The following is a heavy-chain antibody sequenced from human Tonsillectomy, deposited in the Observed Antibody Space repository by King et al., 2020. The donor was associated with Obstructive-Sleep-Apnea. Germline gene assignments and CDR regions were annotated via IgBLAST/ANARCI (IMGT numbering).Heavy chain of an antibody. CDR1: GGSFSSSSYY. CDR2: MFHSGSS. V-gene: IGHV4-39*07. D-gene: IGHD6-13*01. Sequence: QLQESGPGLVKPSETLSLTCSVSGGSFSSSSYYWGWVRQSPGKGLEWIGSMFHSGSSYYNPSLTSRVTMSVDPSKNLLSLTLRSVTAADTAVYYCVRDRPPPVIAAGDNWFDPWGQGTLVTVSS. J-gene: IGHJ5*02. CDR3: VRDRPPPVIAAGDNWFDP.